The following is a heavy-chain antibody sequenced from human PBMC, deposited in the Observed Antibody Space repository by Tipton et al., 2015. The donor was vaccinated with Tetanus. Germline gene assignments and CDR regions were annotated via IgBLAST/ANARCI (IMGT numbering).Heavy chain of an antibody. CDR1: GFRFSYSG. V-gene: IGHV3-30*18. Sequence: SLRLSCAASGFRFSYSGMHWVRQAPGKGLEWVAVIPFDGRNERYAVSVKGRFIISRDNSKNTLYLQMNSLRPEDTAVYYCAKEFQRARIRFFDSWGQGSQVTASS. D-gene: IGHD2-15*01. CDR3: AKEFQRARIRFFDS. J-gene: IGHJ4*02. CDR2: IPFDGRNE.